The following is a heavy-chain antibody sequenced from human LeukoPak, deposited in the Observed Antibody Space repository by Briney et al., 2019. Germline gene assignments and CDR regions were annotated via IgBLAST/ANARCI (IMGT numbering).Heavy chain of an antibody. D-gene: IGHD3-10*01. CDR3: ARTSTYYYASGMPPKVIYFDY. CDR1: GGSISSSY. J-gene: IGHJ4*02. V-gene: IGHV4-59*01. CDR2: IYYSGST. Sequence: SEALSLTCTVSGGSISSSYCSWLRQPPGKGLEWIGYIYYSGSTNYNPSLKSRVTISVDTSKNQFSLKLSSVTAADTAVYYCARTSTYYYASGMPPKVIYFDYWGQGTLVTVSS.